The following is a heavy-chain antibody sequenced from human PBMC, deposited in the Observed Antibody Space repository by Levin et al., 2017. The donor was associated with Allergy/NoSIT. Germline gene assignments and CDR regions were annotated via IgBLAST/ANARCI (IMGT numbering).Heavy chain of an antibody. CDR2: ISYYGSNK. J-gene: IGHJ4*02. Sequence: SCAASGFTFSSYGMHWVRQAPGKGLEWVAVISYYGSNKYYADSVKGRFTISRDNSKNTLYLQMNSLRAEDTAVYYCAKDSGGAVAGTPYWGQGTLVTVSS. CDR3: AKDSGGAVAGTPY. V-gene: IGHV3-30*18. CDR1: GFTFSSYG. D-gene: IGHD6-19*01.